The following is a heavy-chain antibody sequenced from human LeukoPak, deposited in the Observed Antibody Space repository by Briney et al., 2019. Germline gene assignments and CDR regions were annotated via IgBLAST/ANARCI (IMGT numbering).Heavy chain of an antibody. CDR3: ARDSGSSSWRYNWSDP. V-gene: IGHV4-4*02. CDR1: GGSISSSNW. Sequence: PSETLSLTCAVSGGSISSSNWWSWVRQPPGKGLEWIGEIYHSGSTNYNPSLKSRLTISVDKSKNQFSLKLSSVTAADTAVYYCARDSGSSSWRYNWSDPWGQGTLVTVSS. CDR2: IYHSGST. D-gene: IGHD6-13*01. J-gene: IGHJ5*02.